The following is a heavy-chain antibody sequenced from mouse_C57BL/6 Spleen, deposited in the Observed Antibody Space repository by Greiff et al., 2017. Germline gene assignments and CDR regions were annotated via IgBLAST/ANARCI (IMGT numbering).Heavy chain of an antibody. J-gene: IGHJ3*01. CDR3: ARQPSSGAY. CDR1: GYTFTDYY. V-gene: IGHV1-26*01. CDR2: INPNNGGT. Sequence: VQLQQSGPELVKPGASVKISCKASGYTFTDYYMNWVKQSHGKSLEWIGDINPNNGGTSYNQKFKGKATLTVDKSSSTAYMELRSLTSEDSAVYYCARQPSSGAYWGQGTLVTVSA. D-gene: IGHD3-2*02.